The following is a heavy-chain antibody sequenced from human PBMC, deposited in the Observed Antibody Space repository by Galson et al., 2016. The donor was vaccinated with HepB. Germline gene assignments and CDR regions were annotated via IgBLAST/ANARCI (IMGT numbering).Heavy chain of an antibody. Sequence: SLRLSCAASGFTVSSDYMSWVRQAPGKGLEWVSAISGGGGSTYYADSVRGRFSISRDNSKNTVYLQLKSLSAEDTAIYYCAKDRENHYDTSGFSGNDYWGQGTLVTVSS. J-gene: IGHJ4*02. CDR1: GFTVSSDY. CDR3: AKDRENHYDTSGFSGNDY. D-gene: IGHD3-22*01. CDR2: ISGGGGST. V-gene: IGHV3-23*01.